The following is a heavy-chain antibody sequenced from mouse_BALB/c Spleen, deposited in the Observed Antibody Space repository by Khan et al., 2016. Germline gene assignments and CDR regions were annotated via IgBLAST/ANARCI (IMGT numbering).Heavy chain of an antibody. D-gene: IGHD3-3*01. Sequence: QIQLVQSGPGLEKPGETVRISCKASGYTFTTAGMQWVQKMPGKGLKWIGWINTHSGVPKYAEDFKGRIAFSLDTSASTAYLQIRNLKNEDTATXFCARTVGDFGYFDYWGQGTTLTVSS. V-gene: IGHV9-4*02. CDR2: INTHSGVP. J-gene: IGHJ2*01. CDR1: GYTFTTAG. CDR3: ARTVGDFGYFDY.